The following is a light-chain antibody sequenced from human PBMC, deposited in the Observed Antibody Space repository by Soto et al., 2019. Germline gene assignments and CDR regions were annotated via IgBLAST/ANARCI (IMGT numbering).Light chain of an antibody. CDR2: EVS. Sequence: QSVLTQPPSASGSPGQSVTISCTGTSSDVGDYNFVSWYQQHPGKAPKLMISEVSKRPSGVPDRFSGSKSGNTASLTVSGLQAEDEADYYCSSYAGSNNWVFGGGTKVTVL. V-gene: IGLV2-8*01. CDR1: SSDVGDYNF. CDR3: SSYAGSNNWV. J-gene: IGLJ3*02.